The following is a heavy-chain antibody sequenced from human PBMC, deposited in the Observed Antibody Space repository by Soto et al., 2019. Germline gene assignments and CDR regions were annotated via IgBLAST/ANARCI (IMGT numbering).Heavy chain of an antibody. CDR3: ALITGDDGGA. D-gene: IGHD4-17*01. Sequence: EVQLVESGGGLVQPGGSLRLSCAASGFTFSRYSMNWVRQAPGKGLEWVSCITESSASINYADSVRGRFTISRDNAENSLSLQMTMLRGADTAVYYCALITGDDGGAWGQGTLVTVSS. CDR2: ITESSASI. CDR1: GFTFSRYS. J-gene: IGHJ4*02. V-gene: IGHV3-48*01.